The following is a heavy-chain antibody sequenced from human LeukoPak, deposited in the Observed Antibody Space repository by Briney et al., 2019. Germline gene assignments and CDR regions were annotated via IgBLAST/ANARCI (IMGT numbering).Heavy chain of an antibody. CDR3: ARGGYSRFDY. V-gene: IGHV1-69*13. D-gene: IGHD5-18*01. CDR2: IIPIFGTA. CDR1: GGTFSSYA. J-gene: IGHJ4*02. Sequence: SVRVPCKASGGTFSSYAISWVRQAPGQGLEWMGGIIPIFGTANYAQKFQGRVTITADESTSTAYMELSSLRSEDTAVYYCARGGYSRFDYWGQGTLVTVSS.